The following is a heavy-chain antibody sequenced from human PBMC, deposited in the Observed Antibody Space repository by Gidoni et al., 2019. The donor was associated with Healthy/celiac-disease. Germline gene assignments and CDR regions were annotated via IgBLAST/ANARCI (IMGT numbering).Heavy chain of an antibody. CDR2: ISYDGSNK. V-gene: IGHV3-30*18. D-gene: IGHD3-3*01. J-gene: IGHJ4*02. CDR3: AKDNSQQYNPYDFWSGYDFDY. Sequence: QVQLVESVGGVVQPGRSLRLSCAASGFTFSRYGLHWVRQAPGKGLEWVAVISYDGSNKYYADSVKGRFTISRDNSKNTLYLQMNSLRAEDTAVYYCAKDNSQQYNPYDFWSGYDFDYWGQGTLVTVSS. CDR1: GFTFSRYG.